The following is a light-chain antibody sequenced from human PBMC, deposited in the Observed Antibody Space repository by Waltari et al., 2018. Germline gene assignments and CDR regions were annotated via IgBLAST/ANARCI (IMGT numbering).Light chain of an antibody. CDR1: QSISSY. CDR3: QQSYSTPRT. J-gene: IGKJ2*01. Sequence: DIQMTQSPSSLSTSVGDRVPITCRASQSISSYLNWYQQKPGKAPKLLIYAASSLQSGVPSRFSGSGSGTDFTLTISSLQREDFVTYYCQQSYSTPRTFGQGTGWRSN. CDR2: AAS. V-gene: IGKV1-39*01.